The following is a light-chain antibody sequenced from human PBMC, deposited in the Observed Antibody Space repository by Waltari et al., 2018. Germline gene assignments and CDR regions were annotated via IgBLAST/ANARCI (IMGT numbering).Light chain of an antibody. J-gene: IGLJ1*01. CDR1: SSDVGGYNY. Sequence: QSALTQPPSASGSPGQSVTISCTGTSSDVGGYNYVSWYQQHPGKAPKLIIYEVNERPSGVPDRFSGSKSGNTASLTVSGLQAEDEADYYCSSYAGSNNLVFGTGTKVTVL. CDR2: EVN. V-gene: IGLV2-8*01. CDR3: SSYAGSNNLV.